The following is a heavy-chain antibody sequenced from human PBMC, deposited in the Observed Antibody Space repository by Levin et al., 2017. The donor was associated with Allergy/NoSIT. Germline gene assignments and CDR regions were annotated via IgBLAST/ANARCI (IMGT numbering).Heavy chain of an antibody. Sequence: GESLKISCAASGFTFSSYGMHWVRQAPGKGLEWVAVIWYDGSNKYYADSVKGRFTISRDNSKNTLYLQMNSLRAEDTAVYYCARVGYCSGGSCYSFAYYYYGMDVWGQGTTVTVSS. CDR1: GFTFSSYG. J-gene: IGHJ6*02. D-gene: IGHD2-15*01. CDR2: IWYDGSNK. V-gene: IGHV3-33*01. CDR3: ARVGYCSGGSCYSFAYYYYGMDV.